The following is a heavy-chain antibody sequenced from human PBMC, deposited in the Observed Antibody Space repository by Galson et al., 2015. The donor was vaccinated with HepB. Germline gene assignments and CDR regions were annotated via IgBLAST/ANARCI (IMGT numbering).Heavy chain of an antibody. J-gene: IGHJ4*02. D-gene: IGHD1-26*01. CDR1: GFTFSSYA. V-gene: IGHV3-30-3*01. CDR3: ARGGRELPTMKGYFDY. Sequence: SLRLSCAASGFTFSSYAMHWVRQAPGKGLEWVAVISYDGSNKYYADSVKGRFTTSRDNSKNTLYLQMNSLRAEDTAVYYCARGGRELPTMKGYFDYWGQGTLVTVSS. CDR2: ISYDGSNK.